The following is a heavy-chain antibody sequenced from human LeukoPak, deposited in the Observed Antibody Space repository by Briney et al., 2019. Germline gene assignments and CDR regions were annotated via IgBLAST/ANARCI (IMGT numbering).Heavy chain of an antibody. J-gene: IGHJ4*02. V-gene: IGHV1-2*06. D-gene: IGHD3-9*01. CDR1: GYTFTGYY. CDR3: ARVHYDTHDRDGDDY. CDR2: INPNSGGT. Sequence: ASVKVSCKASGYTFTGYYMHWVRQAPGQGLEWMGRINPNSGGTNYAQKFQGRVTMTRDTSISTAYMELSRLRSDDTAVYYCARVHYDTHDRDGDDYWGRGTLVTVSS.